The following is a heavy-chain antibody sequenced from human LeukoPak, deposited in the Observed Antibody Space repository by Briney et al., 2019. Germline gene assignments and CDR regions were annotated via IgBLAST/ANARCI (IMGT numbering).Heavy chain of an antibody. CDR3: ARDEVVVAATRGWPRTGYYYYYYMDV. D-gene: IGHD2-15*01. J-gene: IGHJ6*03. CDR2: ISSSSSYI. Sequence: GGSLRLSCAASGFTFSSYSMNWVRQAPGKGLEWVSSISSSSSYIYYADSVKGRFTISRDNAKNSLYLQMNSLRAEDTAVYYCARDEVVVAATRGWPRTGYYYYYYMDVWGKGTTVTVSS. V-gene: IGHV3-21*01. CDR1: GFTFSSYS.